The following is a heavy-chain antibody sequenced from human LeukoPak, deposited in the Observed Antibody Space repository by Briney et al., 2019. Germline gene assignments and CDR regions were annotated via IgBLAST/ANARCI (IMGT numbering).Heavy chain of an antibody. V-gene: IGHV3-33*01. CDR1: GFTFSSYG. J-gene: IGHJ4*02. CDR3: ARVRYYYDRSGALDY. Sequence: PGRSLRLSCAASGFTFSSYGMHWVRQAPGKGLEWVAVIWYDGSNKYYADSVKGRFTISRDNSKNTLYLQMNSLRAEDTAVYYCARVRYYYDRSGALDYWGQGTLVTVSS. CDR2: IWYDGSNK. D-gene: IGHD3-22*01.